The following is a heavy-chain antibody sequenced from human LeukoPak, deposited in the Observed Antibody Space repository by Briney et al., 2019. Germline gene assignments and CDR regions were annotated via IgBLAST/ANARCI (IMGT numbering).Heavy chain of an antibody. CDR2: TYYHGSNS. V-gene: IGHV3-30*02. D-gene: IGHD1-26*01. Sequence: PGGSLKLSCAAPGFTFSNYDMHWVRQAPGKELEWVAFTYYHGSNSLYADSVKGRFTISRDNSKNTLYLQMNNLRTEDTAVYYCAKDAVGVSDYWGQGTLVTVSS. CDR3: AKDAVGVSDY. J-gene: IGHJ4*02. CDR1: GFTFSNYD.